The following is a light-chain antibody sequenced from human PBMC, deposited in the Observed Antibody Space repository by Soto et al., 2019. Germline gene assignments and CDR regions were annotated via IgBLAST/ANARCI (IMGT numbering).Light chain of an antibody. CDR1: SSNIGNNY. V-gene: IGLV1-51*01. J-gene: IGLJ2*01. CDR2: DNN. Sequence: QSVLTQPTSVSAAPGQKVTIFCSGRSSNIGNNYVSWYQQLPGTAPRLLIYDNNKRPSGIPDRFSGSKSGTSATLGITGLQTGDEADYYCGTWDSSLSAGVFGGGTKLTVL. CDR3: GTWDSSLSAGV.